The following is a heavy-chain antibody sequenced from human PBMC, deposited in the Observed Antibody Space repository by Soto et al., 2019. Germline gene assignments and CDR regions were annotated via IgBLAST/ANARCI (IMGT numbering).Heavy chain of an antibody. Sequence: QVQLQQWGAGLLKPSETLSLTCAVYGGSFSGYYWSWIRQPPGKGLEWIGEINHSGSTNYNPSLKSRVTISVDTFKNQFSLKLSSVTAVDTAVYYCARGYCSGGSCYPNAFDIWGQGTMVTVSS. J-gene: IGHJ3*02. CDR2: INHSGST. CDR3: ARGYCSGGSCYPNAFDI. D-gene: IGHD2-15*01. V-gene: IGHV4-34*01. CDR1: GGSFSGYY.